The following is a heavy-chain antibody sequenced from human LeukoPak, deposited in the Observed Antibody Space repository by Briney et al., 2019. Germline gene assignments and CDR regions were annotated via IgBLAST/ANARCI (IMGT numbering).Heavy chain of an antibody. V-gene: IGHV3-23*01. D-gene: IGHD4-17*01. CDR2: ISGSGGST. CDR3: ARDTVTTDYFDY. Sequence: PGGSLRLSCAASGFTFSSYAMSWVRQAPGKGLEWVSAISGSGGSTYYADSVKGRLTISRDNSKNTLYLQMNSLRAEDTAVYYCARDTVTTDYFDYWGQGTLVTVSS. J-gene: IGHJ4*02. CDR1: GFTFSSYA.